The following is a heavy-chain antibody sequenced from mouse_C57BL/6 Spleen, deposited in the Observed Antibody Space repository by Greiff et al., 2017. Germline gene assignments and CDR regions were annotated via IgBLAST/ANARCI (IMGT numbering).Heavy chain of an antibody. J-gene: IGHJ3*01. CDR3: ARKGPWY. CDR1: GYTFTSYW. V-gene: IGHV1-50*01. CDR2: IDPSDSYT. Sequence: QVQLQQPGAELVKPGASVKLSCKASGYTFTSYWMQWVKQRPGQGLEWIGEIDPSDSYTNYNQKFKGKATLTVDTSSSTAYMQLSSLTSEDSAVYYCARKGPWYWGQGTLVTVSA.